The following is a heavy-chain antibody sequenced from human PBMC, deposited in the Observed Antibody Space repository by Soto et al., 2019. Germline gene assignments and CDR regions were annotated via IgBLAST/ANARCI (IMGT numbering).Heavy chain of an antibody. V-gene: IGHV3-7*01. J-gene: IGHJ4*02. CDR3: AALDTAMVKTAGY. CDR2: VKQDGSEE. CDR1: GFTVSSNY. D-gene: IGHD5-18*01. Sequence: PGGSLRLSCAASGFTVSSNYMSWVRQAPGKGLEWVANVKQDGSEEYYVDSVKGRFTISRDNAKNSLYLQMNSLRAEDTAVYYCAALDTAMVKTAGYWGQGTLVTVSS.